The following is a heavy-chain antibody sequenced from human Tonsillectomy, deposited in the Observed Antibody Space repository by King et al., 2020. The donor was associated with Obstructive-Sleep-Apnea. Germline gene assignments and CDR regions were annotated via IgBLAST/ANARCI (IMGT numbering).Heavy chain of an antibody. D-gene: IGHD5-12*01. CDR1: GFTFSNAW. V-gene: IGHV3-15*01. CDR3: TTASTSIGYDVDY. Sequence: VQLVESGGGLVKPGGSLRLSCAASGFTFSNAWMSWVRQAPGKGLEWVGRIKSKTDGGTTDYAAPVKGRFTISRDDSKNTLYLQMNSLKTEDTAVYYCTTASTSIGYDVDYWGQGTLVTVSS. CDR2: IKSKTDGGTT. J-gene: IGHJ4*02.